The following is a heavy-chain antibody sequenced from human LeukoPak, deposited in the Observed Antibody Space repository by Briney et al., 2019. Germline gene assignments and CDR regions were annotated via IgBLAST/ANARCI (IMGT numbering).Heavy chain of an antibody. Sequence: GGPLRLSCAASGFTFSSYGMHWVRQAPGKGLEWVAVISYDGGNKYYADSVKGRFTISRDNSKNTLYLQMNSLKPEDTAVYYCAKIEYYYDSSGYYYWGQGTLVTVSS. CDR3: AKIEYYYDSSGYYY. CDR2: ISYDGGNK. CDR1: GFTFSSYG. J-gene: IGHJ4*02. D-gene: IGHD3-22*01. V-gene: IGHV3-30*18.